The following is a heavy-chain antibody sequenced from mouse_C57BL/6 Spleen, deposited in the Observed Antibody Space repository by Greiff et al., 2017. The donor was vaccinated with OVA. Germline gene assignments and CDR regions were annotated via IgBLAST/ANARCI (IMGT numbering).Heavy chain of an antibody. CDR2: ISYDGSN. V-gene: IGHV3-6*01. CDR1: GYSITSGYY. CDR3: ARDSGDGYYVHYAMDY. J-gene: IGHJ4*01. D-gene: IGHD2-3*01. Sequence: VQLKESGPGLVKPSQSLSLTCSVTGYSITSGYYWNWIRQFPGNKLEWMGYISYDGSNNYNPSLKNRISITRDTSKNQFFLKLNSVTTEDTATYYCARDSGDGYYVHYAMDYWGQGTSVTVAS.